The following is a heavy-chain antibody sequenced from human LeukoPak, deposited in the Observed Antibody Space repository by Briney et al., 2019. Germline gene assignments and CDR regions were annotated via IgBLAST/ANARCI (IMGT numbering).Heavy chain of an antibody. V-gene: IGHV3-7*03. CDR3: AKEGRSLQTY. CDR2: IKEDGTET. Sequence: GESLRLSCAASGFMFSSNWMSWVRLAPGKGLEWVANIKEDGTETYYVDSVKGRFTISRDNAKNSLYLQMNSLRVEDTAVYYCAKEGRSLQTYWGQGTLVTVSS. J-gene: IGHJ4*02. CDR1: GFMFSSNW. D-gene: IGHD5-24*01.